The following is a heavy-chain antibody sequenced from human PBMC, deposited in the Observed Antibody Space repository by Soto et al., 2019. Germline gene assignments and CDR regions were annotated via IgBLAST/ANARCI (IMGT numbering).Heavy chain of an antibody. Sequence: QVQLVQSGAEVKKPGSSVKVSCKASGCTFDNYAITWVRQAPGQGLEWMAGMIPMLDSANYAEKFQDRVTITADETTRTAYLEVSSLRSEETAVYYWARTYHYERGGKTYFNYGMDVWGQGTPFTVSS. D-gene: IGHD3-22*01. J-gene: IGHJ6*02. CDR2: MIPMLDSA. V-gene: IGHV1-69*13. CDR3: ARTYHYERGGKTYFNYGMDV. CDR1: GCTFDNYA.